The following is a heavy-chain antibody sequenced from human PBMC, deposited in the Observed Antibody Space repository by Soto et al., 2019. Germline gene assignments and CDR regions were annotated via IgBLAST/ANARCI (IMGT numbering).Heavy chain of an antibody. CDR3: ARINYDFWSGYYPPYYYGMDV. D-gene: IGHD3-3*01. CDR2: VYYSGST. Sequence: SETLSLTCTVSGGAVGSSSYYWGWIRQPPGKGLEWIGSVYYSGSTNYNPSLKSRVTISVDTSKNQFSLKLSSVTAADTAVYYCARINYDFWSGYYPPYYYGMDVWGQGTTVTVS. J-gene: IGHJ6*02. V-gene: IGHV4-39*07. CDR1: GGAVGSSSYY.